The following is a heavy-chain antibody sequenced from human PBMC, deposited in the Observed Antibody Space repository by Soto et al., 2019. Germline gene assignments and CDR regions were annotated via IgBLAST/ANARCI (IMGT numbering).Heavy chain of an antibody. D-gene: IGHD3-10*01. CDR3: ERLYGSTLWFDP. CDR1: GGSMSSSSYC. V-gene: IGHV4-39*01. CDR2: MYDSGST. J-gene: IGHJ5*02. Sequence: QLQLQESGPGLVKPSETLSLTCTVSGGSMSSSSYCWGWIRQPPGKGLEWIGSMYDSGSTYYNPSLKSRVTISVDTSKNQFSLKLSSVTAADTAVYYCERLYGSTLWFDPWGQGTLVTVSS.